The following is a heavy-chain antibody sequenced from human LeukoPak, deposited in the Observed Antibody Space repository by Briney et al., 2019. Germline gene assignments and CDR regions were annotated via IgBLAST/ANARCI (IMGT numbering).Heavy chain of an antibody. D-gene: IGHD1-1*01. CDR2: INHSGST. CDR3: ARGTTGVNFDY. CDR1: GGSFSGYY. V-gene: IGHV4-34*01. Sequence: SETLSLTCAVYGGSFSGYYWSWIRQPPGKGLEWIGEINHSGSTNYNPSLKSRVTMSVDTSKNQFSLKLSSVTAADTAVYYCARGTTGVNFDYWGQGTLVTVSS. J-gene: IGHJ4*02.